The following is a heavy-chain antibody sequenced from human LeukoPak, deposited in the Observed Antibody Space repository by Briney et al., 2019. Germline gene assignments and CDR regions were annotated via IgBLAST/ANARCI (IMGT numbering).Heavy chain of an antibody. D-gene: IGHD6-19*01. CDR2: ISGSGGST. CDR3: AKPGSSGWYYFDY. V-gene: IGHV3-23*01. CDR1: GFTVSSNY. Sequence: PGGSLRLSCAASGFTVSSNYMSWVRQAPGKGLEWVSTISGSGGSTYYADSVKGRFTISRDNSKNTLYLQMNSLRAEDTAVYYCAKPGSSGWYYFDYWGQGTLVTVSS. J-gene: IGHJ4*02.